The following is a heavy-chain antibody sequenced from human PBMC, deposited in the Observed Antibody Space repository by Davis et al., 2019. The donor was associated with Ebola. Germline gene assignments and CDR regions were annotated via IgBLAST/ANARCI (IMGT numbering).Heavy chain of an antibody. CDR3: TGSMRGIDY. V-gene: IGHV3-73*01. CDR2: IRSKANSYAT. D-gene: IGHD2-8*01. J-gene: IGHJ4*02. Sequence: ESLKISRAASGFTFSGSSMHWVRQASGKGLEWVGRIRSKANSYATAYAASVKGRFTISRDDSKNTAYLQMNSLKTEDKAVYYCTGSMRGIDYWGQGTLVTVSS. CDR1: GFTFSGSS.